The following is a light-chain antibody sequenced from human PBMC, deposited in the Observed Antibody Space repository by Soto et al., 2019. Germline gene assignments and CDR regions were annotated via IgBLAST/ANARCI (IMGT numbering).Light chain of an antibody. V-gene: IGKV3-20*01. CDR1: QSVSSNY. J-gene: IGKJ3*01. CDR2: CAS. CDR3: QQYSSSPPEFT. Sequence: EIVLTQSPGTLSVSPGERVTLSCRASQSVSSNYLAWYQQRPGQAPRLLIFCASYRATGTPDRFSGSGSGPDFTLTISRLEPEDFAVYYCQQYSSSPPEFTFGPGTKVDSK.